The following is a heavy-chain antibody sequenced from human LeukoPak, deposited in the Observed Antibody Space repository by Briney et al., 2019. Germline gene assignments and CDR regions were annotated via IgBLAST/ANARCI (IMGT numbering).Heavy chain of an antibody. V-gene: IGHV3-48*01. Sequence: GGSLRLSCAASGFTFSVYNMNWVRQAPGKGLEWVSYISSSSSAIYYADSVKGRFTISRDNSKNTLYLQMNSLRAEDTAVYYCAKLHCTNGVCPIDYWGQGTLVTVSS. J-gene: IGHJ4*02. CDR1: GFTFSVYN. D-gene: IGHD2-8*01. CDR2: ISSSSSAI. CDR3: AKLHCTNGVCPIDY.